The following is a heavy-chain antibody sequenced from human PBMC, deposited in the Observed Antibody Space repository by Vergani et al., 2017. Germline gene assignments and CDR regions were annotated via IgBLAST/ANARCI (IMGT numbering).Heavy chain of an antibody. J-gene: IGHJ6*03. Sequence: QLQLQESGSGLVKPSQTLSLTCAVSGGPISSGGYPWSWIRQPPGKGLEWIGYIYHSGSTYYNPSLKSRVTISVDRSKNQFSLKLSSVTAADTAVYYCARAGRPYYYMDVWGKGTTVTVSS. CDR3: ARAGRPYYYMDV. CDR2: IYHSGST. CDR1: GGPISSGGYP. V-gene: IGHV4-30-2*01.